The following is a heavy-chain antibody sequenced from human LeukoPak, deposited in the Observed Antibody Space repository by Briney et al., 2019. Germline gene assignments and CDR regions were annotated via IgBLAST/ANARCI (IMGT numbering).Heavy chain of an antibody. J-gene: IGHJ3*02. CDR2: IYYSGST. Sequence: PSETLSLTCTVSGGSISSGDYYWSWIRQPPGKGLEWIGSIYYSGSTYYNPSLKSRVTISVDTSKHQFSLKLSSVTAADTAVYYCARVGWLSYYYDSSGYPGAFDIWGQGTMVTVSS. V-gene: IGHV4-39*01. D-gene: IGHD3-22*01. CDR1: GGSISSGDYY. CDR3: ARVGWLSYYYDSSGYPGAFDI.